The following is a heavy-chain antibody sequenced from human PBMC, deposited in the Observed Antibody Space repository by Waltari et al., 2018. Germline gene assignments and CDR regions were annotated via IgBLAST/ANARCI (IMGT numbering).Heavy chain of an antibody. V-gene: IGHV4-39*07. Sequence: QLQLQESGPGLVKPSETLSLTCTVSGGSISSSSYYWGWIRRPPGKGLEWIGSIYYSGSTYYNPSLKSRVTISVDTSKNQFSLKLSSVTAADTAVYYCARFGTYYYGSGSQDWGQGTLVTVSS. CDR3: ARFGTYYYGSGSQD. CDR1: GGSISSSSYY. CDR2: IYYSGST. D-gene: IGHD3-10*01. J-gene: IGHJ4*02.